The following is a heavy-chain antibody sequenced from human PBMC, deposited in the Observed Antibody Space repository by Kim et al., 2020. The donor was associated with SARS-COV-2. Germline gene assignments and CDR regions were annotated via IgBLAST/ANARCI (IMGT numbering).Heavy chain of an antibody. D-gene: IGHD2-8*01. J-gene: IGHJ5*02. CDR2: IYHSGST. V-gene: IGHV4-30-2*01. CDR1: GGSISSGGYS. Sequence: SETLSLTCAVSGGSISSGGYSWSWIRQPPGKGLEWIGYIYHSGSTYYNPSLKSRVTISVDRSKNQFSLKLSSVTAADTAVYYCARGGGYCTNGVCYPWFDPWGQGTLVTVSS. CDR3: ARGGGYCTNGVCYPWFDP.